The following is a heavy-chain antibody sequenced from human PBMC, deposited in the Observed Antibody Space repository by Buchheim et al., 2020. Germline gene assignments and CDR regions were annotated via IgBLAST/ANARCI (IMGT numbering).Heavy chain of an antibody. CDR3: AREPAYYYDSSGYYYIYGMDV. CDR1: GGPISSGDYY. CDR2: IYYSGST. J-gene: IGHJ6*02. D-gene: IGHD3-22*01. Sequence: QVQLQESGPGLVKPSQTLSLTCTVPGGPISSGDYYWSWIRQTPGKGLEWIGYIYYSGSTYYNPSLKRRVTISVDTSKNQFSLKLSSVTAADTAVYYCAREPAYYYDSSGYYYIYGMDVWGQGTT. V-gene: IGHV4-30-4*01.